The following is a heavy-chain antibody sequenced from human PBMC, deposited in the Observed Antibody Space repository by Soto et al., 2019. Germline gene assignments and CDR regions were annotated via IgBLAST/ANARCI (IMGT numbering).Heavy chain of an antibody. CDR1: GYSFTDYH. D-gene: IGHD2-8*01. V-gene: IGHV1-2*04. J-gene: IGHJ6*02. Sequence: ASVKVSCKASGYSFTDYHIHWVRQAPGQGLEWLGRINPKSGGTSTAQKFQGWVTMTTDTSISTASMELTRLTSDATATYYCARGDSTDCSSGVCSCFYNHDRDVWDQGSTV. CDR3: ARGDSTDCSSGVCSCFYNHDRDV. CDR2: INPKSGGT.